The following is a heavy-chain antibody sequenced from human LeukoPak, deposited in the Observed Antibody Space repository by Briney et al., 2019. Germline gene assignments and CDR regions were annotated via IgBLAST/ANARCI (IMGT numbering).Heavy chain of an antibody. Sequence: SVKVSCKASGGTFNSYAISWVRQAPGQGLEWMGRIIPMLGIVDYAQRFQGRVTITADKSTNTAYMELSSLRSEDTAVHYCGGGSGSYYRTYYYGLDVWGQGTTVTVSS. CDR1: GGTFNSYA. CDR2: IIPMLGIV. V-gene: IGHV1-69*04. CDR3: GGGSGSYYRTYYYGLDV. D-gene: IGHD3-10*01. J-gene: IGHJ6*02.